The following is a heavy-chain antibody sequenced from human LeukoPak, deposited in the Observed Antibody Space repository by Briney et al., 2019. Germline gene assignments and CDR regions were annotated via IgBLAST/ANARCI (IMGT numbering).Heavy chain of an antibody. J-gene: IGHJ4*02. CDR2: IIPIFGTA. CDR1: GGTFSGYA. D-gene: IGHD3-22*01. Sequence: SVTVSFKASGGTFSGYAISWVRQAPGQGLEWMGGIIPIFGTANYAQKFQGRVTITADESTSTAYMELSSLRSEDTAVYYCARDYLFGYDSSGYFNYWGQGTLVTVSS. CDR3: ARDYLFGYDSSGYFNY. V-gene: IGHV1-69*01.